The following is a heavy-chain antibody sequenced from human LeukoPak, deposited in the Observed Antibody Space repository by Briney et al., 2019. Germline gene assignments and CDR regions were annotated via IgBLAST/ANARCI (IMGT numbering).Heavy chain of an antibody. D-gene: IGHD3-3*01. CDR3: ARGSIRFLEWLSFDY. J-gene: IGHJ4*02. Sequence: GASVKVSCKASGGTFSSYAISWVRQAPGQGLEWMGGIIPIFGTANYAQKFQGRVTITADEPTSTAYMELSSLRSEDTAVYYCARGSIRFLEWLSFDYWGQGTLVTVSS. V-gene: IGHV1-69*01. CDR2: IIPIFGTA. CDR1: GGTFSSYA.